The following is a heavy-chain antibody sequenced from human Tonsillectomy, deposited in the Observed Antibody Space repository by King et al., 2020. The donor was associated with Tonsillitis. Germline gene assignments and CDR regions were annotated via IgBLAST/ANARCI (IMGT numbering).Heavy chain of an antibody. Sequence: QLQESGPGLVKPSETLSLTCTVSGDSIRYYYWSWIRQPPGKGLEWIGYIYDSEKTNYNPSLKSRVRMSIDTSKNRFSLKLSSVTAADTAVFYCARGFGQNYYYFDYWGQGALVTVSS. CDR3: ARGFGQNYYYFDY. CDR1: GDSIRYYY. J-gene: IGHJ4*02. D-gene: IGHD1-7*01. V-gene: IGHV4-59*01. CDR2: IYDSEKT.